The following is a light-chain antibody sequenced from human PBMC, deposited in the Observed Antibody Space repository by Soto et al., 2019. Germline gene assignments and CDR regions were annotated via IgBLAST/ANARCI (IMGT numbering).Light chain of an antibody. CDR2: ENN. Sequence: NFMLTQPHSVSESPGKTVTISCTRSSGSVASNHVQWYQQRPGSAPTTLIYENNQRPSGVPDRFSGSVDSSSNSASLTISGLKTEDEADYYCQSYDSNNVVFDGGTKLTVL. V-gene: IGLV6-57*04. J-gene: IGLJ3*02. CDR1: SGSVASNH. CDR3: QSYDSNNVV.